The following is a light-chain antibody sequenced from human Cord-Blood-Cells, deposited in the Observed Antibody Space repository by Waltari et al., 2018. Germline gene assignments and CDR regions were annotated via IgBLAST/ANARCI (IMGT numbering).Light chain of an antibody. CDR1: QSIGSS. J-gene: IGKJ2*01. CDR3: HQSSSLPHT. CDR2: YAS. V-gene: IGKV6-21*02. Sequence: VLTQSPAFLFVTANETATITFRASQSIGSSLHWYQQKPDQSPKLLIKYASQSISGVPSRFSGSGSGTDFTLTINSLEAEDAATYYCHQSSSLPHTFGQGTKLEIK.